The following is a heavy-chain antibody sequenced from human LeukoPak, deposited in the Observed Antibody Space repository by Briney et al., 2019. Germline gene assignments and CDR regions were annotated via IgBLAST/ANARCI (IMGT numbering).Heavy chain of an antibody. D-gene: IGHD2-2*02. CDR2: ISSDGSNT. CDR1: GFTFSSGY. Sequence: GGSLRLSCAVSGFTFSSGYMHWVRQPPGKGQMWVSRISSDGSNTIYADSVNGRFTISRDDARNTLYLQMNSLRDADTAVYYCARYTGGGVYWGQGTLVTVSS. CDR3: ARYTGGGVY. V-gene: IGHV3-74*01. J-gene: IGHJ4*02.